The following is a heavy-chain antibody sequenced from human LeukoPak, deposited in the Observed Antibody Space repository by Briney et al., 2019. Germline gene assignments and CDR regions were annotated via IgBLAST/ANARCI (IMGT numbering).Heavy chain of an antibody. CDR2: ISGSGGST. CDR3: AKDQDRPDIVLMVQIPNYFFDY. D-gene: IGHD2-8*01. CDR1: GYTFSSYA. J-gene: IGHJ4*02. V-gene: IGHV3-23*01. Sequence: SCKASGYTFSSYAMSWVRQAPGKGLEWVSAISGSGGSTYYADSVKGRFTISRDNSKNTLYLQMNSLRAEDTAVYYCAKDQDRPDIVLMVQIPNYFFDYWGQGTLVTVSS.